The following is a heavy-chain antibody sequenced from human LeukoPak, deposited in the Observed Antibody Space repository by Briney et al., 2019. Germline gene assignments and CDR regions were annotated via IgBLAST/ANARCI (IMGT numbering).Heavy chain of an antibody. Sequence: GRSLRLSCAASGFTFSNYGIHWVRQAPGKGLEWVTLIWYDGSNKYYADSVKGRFDISRDNSKNTLYLQMNSLRAEDTAVYYCARAGLGAAADVWGQGTLVTVSS. CDR1: GFTFSNYG. J-gene: IGHJ4*02. CDR3: ARAGLGAAADV. V-gene: IGHV3-33*01. CDR2: IWYDGSNK. D-gene: IGHD6-13*01.